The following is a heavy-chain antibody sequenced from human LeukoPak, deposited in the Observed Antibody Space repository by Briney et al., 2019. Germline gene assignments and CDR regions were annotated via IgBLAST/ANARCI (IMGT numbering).Heavy chain of an antibody. CDR3: TTTSSYSSGYYDY. D-gene: IGHD3-22*01. V-gene: IGHV1-24*01. J-gene: IGHJ4*02. Sequence: ASVKVSCKVSGYTLTELSMHWVRQAPGKGLDWMGGFDPEDGETIYAQKFQGRVTMTEDTSTDTAYMELSSLRSEDTAVYYCTTTSSYSSGYYDYWGQGTLVTVSS. CDR1: GYTLTELS. CDR2: FDPEDGET.